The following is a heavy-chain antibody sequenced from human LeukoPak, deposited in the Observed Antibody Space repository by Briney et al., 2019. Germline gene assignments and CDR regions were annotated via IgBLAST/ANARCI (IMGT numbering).Heavy chain of an antibody. CDR2: ISGSGGST. V-gene: IGHV3-23*01. Sequence: PGGSLRLSCVVSGFTFSSYAMSWVRQAPGKGLEWVSAISGSGGSTYYADSVKGRFTISRDNSKNTLYLQMNSLRAEDTAVYYCAKAAAGVLEYFQHWGQGTLVTVSS. D-gene: IGHD6-13*01. CDR1: GFTFSSYA. J-gene: IGHJ1*01. CDR3: AKAAAGVLEYFQH.